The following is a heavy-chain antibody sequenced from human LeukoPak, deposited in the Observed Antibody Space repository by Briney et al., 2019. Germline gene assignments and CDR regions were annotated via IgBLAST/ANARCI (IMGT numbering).Heavy chain of an antibody. CDR2: ISDSGST. V-gene: IGHV4-59*01. CDR3: ARMAYGDPHFYWYFDL. J-gene: IGHJ2*01. Sequence: SETLSLTCTVSGGSIRSYYWSWIRQAPGKELDWIGYISDSGSTNYNPSLKSRVTISEDTSKNQLSLKLSSVTAADTAVYHCARMAYGDPHFYWYFDLWGRGTPVTVSS. CDR1: GGSIRSYY. D-gene: IGHD4-17*01.